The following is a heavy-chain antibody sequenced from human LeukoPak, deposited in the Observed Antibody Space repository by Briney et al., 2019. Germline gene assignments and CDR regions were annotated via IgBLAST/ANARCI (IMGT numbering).Heavy chain of an antibody. CDR1: GFTFDDYG. V-gene: IGHV3-20*01. CDR2: INWNGGST. CDR3: ARAYSSSPHYDY. J-gene: IGHJ4*02. Sequence: GGSLRLSCAASGFTFDDYGMSWVRQAPGKGLEWVSGINWNGGSTGYADSVKGRFTISRDNAKNSLYLQMNSLRGEDTALYHCARAYSSSPHYDYWGQGTLVTVSS. D-gene: IGHD6-13*01.